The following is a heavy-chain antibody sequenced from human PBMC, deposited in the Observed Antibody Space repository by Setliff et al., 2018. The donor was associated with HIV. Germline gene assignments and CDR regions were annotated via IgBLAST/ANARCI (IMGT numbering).Heavy chain of an antibody. V-gene: IGHV4-61*09. CDR2: IYTSGST. CDR1: GDSVSNGRYY. D-gene: IGHD6-6*01. Sequence: PSETLSLTCTVSGDSVSNGRYYWSWIRQPAGKGLEWIGHIYTSGSTDYNPSLKSRVTISVDTSKNQFSLKMSSVTAADMAVYYCARPYSSSSYYYYHMDVWGKGTAVTVSS. CDR3: ARPYSSSSYYYYHMDV. J-gene: IGHJ6*03.